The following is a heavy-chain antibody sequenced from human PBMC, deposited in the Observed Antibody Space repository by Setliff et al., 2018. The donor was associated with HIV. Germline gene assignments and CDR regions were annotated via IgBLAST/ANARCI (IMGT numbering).Heavy chain of an antibody. J-gene: IGHJ4*02. V-gene: IGHV4-34*01. D-gene: IGHD6-13*01. CDR2: INHSGST. Sequence: SETLSLTCAVYGGSLSGYHWSWIRQSPGKGLEWIGEINHSGSTNYNPSLKSRVIISIDTSKKQFSLKLTSVTAADTATYYCARDPGITAAGTEYFDSWGQGILVTVSS. CDR1: GGSLSGYH. CDR3: ARDPGITAAGTEYFDS.